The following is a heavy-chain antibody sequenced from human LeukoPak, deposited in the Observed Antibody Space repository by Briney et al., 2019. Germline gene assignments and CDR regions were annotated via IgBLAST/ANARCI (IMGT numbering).Heavy chain of an antibody. D-gene: IGHD6-25*01. CDR2: IYYTGTI. V-gene: IGHV4-59*08. Sequence: SETLSLTCTVPGLSLNYYYRPWVRQPPGRGLEWSGHIYYTGTIYYHPTLNSRITISVDTPKNNFTLNLSSVTDADTAAYNCARPPRRLDYWGQGTLVTVAS. CDR3: ARPPRRLDY. CDR1: GLSLNYYY. J-gene: IGHJ4*02.